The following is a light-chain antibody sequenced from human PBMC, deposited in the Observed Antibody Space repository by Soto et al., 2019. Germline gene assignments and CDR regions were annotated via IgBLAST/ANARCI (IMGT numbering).Light chain of an antibody. CDR3: MQGTYWPRT. CDR1: QSLVHSDGNTY. CDR2: RVS. V-gene: IGKV2-30*02. Sequence: DIVMTQSPLSLPVTLGQPASISCRSSQSLVHSDGNTYLNWFLQRPGQSPRRLIYRVSNRDSRVPDRFSGSGSGTDFTLKISRVEAEDVGVYYCMQGTYWPRTFGQGTKVDIK. J-gene: IGKJ1*01.